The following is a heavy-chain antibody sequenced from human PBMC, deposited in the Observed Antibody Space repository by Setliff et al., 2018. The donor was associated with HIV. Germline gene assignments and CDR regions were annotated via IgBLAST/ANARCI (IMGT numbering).Heavy chain of an antibody. CDR1: GGSFSGFY. D-gene: IGHD1-1*01. CDR2: VTHSGTT. J-gene: IGHJ3*02. CDR3: ARVEWNDGAFDI. Sequence: SETLSLTCAVYGGSFSGFYWTFIRQSPGKGLEWIGEVTHSGTTTYDPSLKSRITISVDTSKNQFSLKLTSVTAADTAVYYCARVEWNDGAFDIWGQGTMVTVSS. V-gene: IGHV4-34*01.